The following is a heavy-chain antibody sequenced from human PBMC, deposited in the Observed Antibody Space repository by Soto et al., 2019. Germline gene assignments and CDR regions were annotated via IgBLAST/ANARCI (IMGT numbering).Heavy chain of an antibody. Sequence: GGSPRPSCAASGFTVCSDWMHWFRQAPGKGLVWVSRIDSGGRTTTYADSVKGRFTISRDNAKNTLYLQMNGLRAEDTALYYCARWFTYGNFDYFDYWGQGTQVTVSS. CDR2: IDSGGRTT. V-gene: IGHV3-74*01. D-gene: IGHD3-10*01. CDR1: GFTVCSDW. CDR3: ARWFTYGNFDYFDY. J-gene: IGHJ4*02.